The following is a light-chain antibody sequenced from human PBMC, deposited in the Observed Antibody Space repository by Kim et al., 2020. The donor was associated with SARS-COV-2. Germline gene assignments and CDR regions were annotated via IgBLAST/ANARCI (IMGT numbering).Light chain of an antibody. CDR3: ATWDDSLDVWM. J-gene: IGLJ3*02. CDR1: GSNNESNT. V-gene: IGLV1-44*01. Sequence: QRGTMSCSGSGSNNESNTVTWYQQVPGTAPQLLIDTDDRRPSGVSDRVSCSKSGTSASLAISAIRSEDEADYYCATWDDSLDVWMFGGGTQLTVL. CDR2: TDD.